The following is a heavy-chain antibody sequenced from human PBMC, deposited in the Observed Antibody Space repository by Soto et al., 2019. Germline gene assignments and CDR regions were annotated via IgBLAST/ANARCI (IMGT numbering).Heavy chain of an antibody. CDR2: ITGSGTYT. Sequence: VGSLRLSCVVSGFTFSSFSMNWVRQAPGEGLEWVSSITGSGTYTLYADSVKGRFSISRDNAKNSVYLELNSLRVDDTAVYYCARKDAWSAYNNWFDPWGQGALVTVSS. CDR1: GFTFSSFS. V-gene: IGHV3-21*01. J-gene: IGHJ5*02. D-gene: IGHD3-3*01. CDR3: ARKDAWSAYNNWFDP.